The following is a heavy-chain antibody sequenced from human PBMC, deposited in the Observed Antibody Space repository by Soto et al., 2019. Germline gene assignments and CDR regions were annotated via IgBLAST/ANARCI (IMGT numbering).Heavy chain of an antibody. CDR2: ISGSGGST. D-gene: IGHD2-21*02. CDR3: QKEVSLRPTPDIGY. J-gene: IGHJ4*02. CDR1: VFTFIIFA. V-gene: IGHV3-23*01. Sequence: PGLSXRLSGSSSVFTFIIFAMIVVRHSPGKGLEWVSTISGSGGSTYYADAVKGRFTISRDNSLGTLYMQMKTLRVEDTDIYYCQKEVSLRPTPDIGYWGQGALVTVSS.